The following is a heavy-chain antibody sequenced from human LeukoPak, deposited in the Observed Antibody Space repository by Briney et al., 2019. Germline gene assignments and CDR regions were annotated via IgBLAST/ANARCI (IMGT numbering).Heavy chain of an antibody. CDR2: MNPNSGNT. CDR1: GYTFTSYD. CDR3: ARGYPQKKRSATYSSGWRIDY. J-gene: IGHJ4*02. V-gene: IGHV1-8*01. D-gene: IGHD6-19*01. Sequence: ASVKVSCKASGYTFTSYDINWVRQATGQGLEWMGWMNPNSGNTGYAQKFQGRVTMTRNTSISTAYMELSSRRSEDTAVYYCARGYPQKKRSATYSSGWRIDYWGQGTLVTVSS.